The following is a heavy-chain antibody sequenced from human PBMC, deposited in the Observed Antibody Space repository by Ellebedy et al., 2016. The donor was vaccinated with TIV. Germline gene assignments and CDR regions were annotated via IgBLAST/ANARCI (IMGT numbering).Heavy chain of an antibody. CDR2: ISGNGVNT. CDR1: GFTFSRNV. D-gene: IGHD5-24*01. CDR3: ARGEGWIDN. Sequence: GGSLRLSXAVSGFTFSRNVMNWVRQAPGKGLEWVSSISGNGVNTYDADSVKGRFTISRDNAKNSLYLQMNSLRAEDTAVYFCARGEGWIDNWGQGTLVTVSS. V-gene: IGHV3-23*01. J-gene: IGHJ4*02.